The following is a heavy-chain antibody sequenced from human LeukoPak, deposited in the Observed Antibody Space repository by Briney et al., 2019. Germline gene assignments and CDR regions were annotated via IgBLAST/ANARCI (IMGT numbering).Heavy chain of an antibody. CDR3: ARTRYYYGSGSYLPPDY. J-gene: IGHJ4*02. D-gene: IGHD3-10*01. CDR2: IIPIFDTT. V-gene: IGHV1-69*05. Sequence: ASVKVSCKASGGTFSGYVISWVRQAPGQGLEWMGRIIPIFDTTNYAQKFQGRVTITTDESTSTAYMELSSLRSEDTAVYYCARTRYYYGSGSYLPPDYWGQGTLVTVSS. CDR1: GGTFSGYV.